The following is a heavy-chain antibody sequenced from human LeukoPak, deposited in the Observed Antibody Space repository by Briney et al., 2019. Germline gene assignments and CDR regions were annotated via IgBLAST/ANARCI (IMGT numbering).Heavy chain of an antibody. Sequence: PGGSLRLSCAASGFTFNSYSMNWVRQAPGKGLEWVSSISSSSSYIYYADSVKGRFTISRDNAKNSLYLQMNSLRAEDTAVYYCASTKGPVPAANDYWGQGTLVTVSS. V-gene: IGHV3-21*01. CDR2: ISSSSSYI. D-gene: IGHD2-2*01. CDR3: ASTKGPVPAANDY. CDR1: GFTFNSYS. J-gene: IGHJ4*02.